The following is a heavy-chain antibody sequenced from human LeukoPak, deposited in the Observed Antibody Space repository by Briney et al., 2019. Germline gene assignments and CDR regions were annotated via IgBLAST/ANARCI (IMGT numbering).Heavy chain of an antibody. Sequence: GGSLRLSCAASGFTFSSYGMHWVRQAPGKGLEWVAFIRYDGSNKYYADSVKGRFTISRDNSKNTLYLQMNSLRAEDTVVYYCAKGKMDHGALEFDYWGQGTLVTVSS. V-gene: IGHV3-30*02. J-gene: IGHJ4*02. CDR2: IRYDGSNK. CDR1: GFTFSSYG. CDR3: AKGKMDHGALEFDY. D-gene: IGHD3-3*01.